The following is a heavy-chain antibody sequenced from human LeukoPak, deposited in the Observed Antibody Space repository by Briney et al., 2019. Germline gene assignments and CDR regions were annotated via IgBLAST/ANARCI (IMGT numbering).Heavy chain of an antibody. CDR1: GYTFTDYY. J-gene: IGHJ4*02. V-gene: IGHV1-2*02. Sequence: ASVKVSCKASGYTFTDYYIHWVRQAPGQGLEWMGWINPNSGGTNYAQKFQGRVTMTRDTSISTAYMELSRLTSDDTALFYCARLSGNYLTHFDYWGQGALVTVSS. CDR2: INPNSGGT. CDR3: ARLSGNYLTHFDY. D-gene: IGHD1-26*01.